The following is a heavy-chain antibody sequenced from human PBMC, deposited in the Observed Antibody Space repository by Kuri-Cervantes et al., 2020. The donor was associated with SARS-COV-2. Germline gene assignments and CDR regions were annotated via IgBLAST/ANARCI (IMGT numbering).Heavy chain of an antibody. Sequence: ASVKVSCKASGYTFTSYGISWVRQAPGQELEWMGWISAYNGNTNYAQKLQGRVTMTTDTSTSTAYMELRSLRSDDTAVYYCASMGDYYYYMDVWGKGTTVTVSS. CDR2: ISAYNGNT. D-gene: IGHD3-10*01. CDR1: GYTFTSYG. V-gene: IGHV1-18*04. J-gene: IGHJ6*03. CDR3: ASMGDYYYYMDV.